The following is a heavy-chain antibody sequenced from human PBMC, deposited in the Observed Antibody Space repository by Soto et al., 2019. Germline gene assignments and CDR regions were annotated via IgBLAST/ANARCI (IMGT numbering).Heavy chain of an antibody. Sequence: QVQLVQSGAEVKKPGALVKVSCKASGYTFTSYGISWVRQAPGQGLEWMGWISAYNGNTNYAQKLQGRVTMTTDTSTSTAYSEQRSLRSDDTAVYYCAGDRVGDHPGDYWGQGTLVTVSS. V-gene: IGHV1-18*01. J-gene: IGHJ4*02. CDR3: AGDRVGDHPGDY. CDR2: ISAYNGNT. CDR1: GYTFTSYG. D-gene: IGHD1-26*01.